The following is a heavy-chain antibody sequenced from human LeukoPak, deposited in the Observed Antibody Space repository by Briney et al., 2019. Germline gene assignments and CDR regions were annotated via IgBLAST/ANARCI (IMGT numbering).Heavy chain of an antibody. CDR3: ARDPYDSSGYYYYMDV. J-gene: IGHJ6*03. CDR2: IYYSGST. V-gene: IGHV4-30-4*08. Sequence: SETLSLTCTVSGGSISSYYWSWIRQPPGKGLEWTGYIYYSGSTYYNPSLKSRVTISVDTSKNQFSLKLSSVTAADTAVYYCARDPYDSSGYYYYMDVWGKGTTVTVSS. CDR1: GGSISSYY. D-gene: IGHD3-22*01.